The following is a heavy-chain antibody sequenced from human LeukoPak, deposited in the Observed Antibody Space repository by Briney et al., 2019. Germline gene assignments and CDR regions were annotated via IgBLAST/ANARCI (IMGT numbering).Heavy chain of an antibody. CDR2: IYYSGST. V-gene: IGHV4-59*01. Sequence: SETLSLTCTVSGGSISSYYWSWIRQPPGKGLEWIGYIYYSGSTYYNPSLKSRVTISVDTSKNQFSLKLSSVTAADTAVYYCAGFYCSSTSCYTGWWFDPWGQGTLVTVSS. CDR3: AGFYCSSTSCYTGWWFDP. J-gene: IGHJ5*02. CDR1: GGSISSYY. D-gene: IGHD2-2*02.